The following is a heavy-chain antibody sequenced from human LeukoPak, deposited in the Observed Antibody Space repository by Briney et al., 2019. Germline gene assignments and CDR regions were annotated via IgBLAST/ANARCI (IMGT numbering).Heavy chain of an antibody. D-gene: IGHD3-22*01. Sequence: ASVKVSCKASGYTFTGYYMHWVRQAPGQGLEWMGWINPNSGGTNYAQKFQGRVTMTRDTSASTAYMELSSLRSEDTAVYYCARVPARDYYDSSGYYAYYYGMGVWGQGTTVTVSS. CDR3: ARVPARDYYDSSGYYAYYYGMGV. CDR1: GYTFTGYY. V-gene: IGHV1-2*02. CDR2: INPNSGGT. J-gene: IGHJ6*02.